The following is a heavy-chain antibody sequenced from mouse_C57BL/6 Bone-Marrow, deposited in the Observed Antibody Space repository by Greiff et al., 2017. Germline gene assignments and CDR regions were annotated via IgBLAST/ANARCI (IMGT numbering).Heavy chain of an antibody. V-gene: IGHV1-54*01. Sequence: QVHVKQSGAELVRPGTSVKVSCKASGYAFTNYLIEWVKQRTGQGLEWLGVITPGSGGTNYNEKFKGKATLTADKSASTAYMQLSSLTSEDSAVYFCARPRLDYWGQGTTLTVSS. CDR1: GYAFTNYL. CDR2: ITPGSGGT. J-gene: IGHJ2*01. CDR3: ARPRLDY.